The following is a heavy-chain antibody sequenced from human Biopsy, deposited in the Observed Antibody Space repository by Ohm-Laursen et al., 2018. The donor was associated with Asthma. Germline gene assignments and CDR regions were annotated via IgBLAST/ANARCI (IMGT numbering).Heavy chain of an antibody. CDR1: GGSMSSSSYH. CDR2: IYYSGRT. CDR3: ARAVSSSSYWYFDL. D-gene: IGHD6-6*01. J-gene: IGHJ2*01. Sequence: SETLSLTCTVSGGSMSSSSYHWGWIRQSPGKGLEWIGSIYYSGRTYYNPSLESRVTISATTSKNHFSLKGTSVTAADTAVYYCARAVSSSSYWYFDLWGRGDLVTVSS. V-gene: IGHV4-39*02.